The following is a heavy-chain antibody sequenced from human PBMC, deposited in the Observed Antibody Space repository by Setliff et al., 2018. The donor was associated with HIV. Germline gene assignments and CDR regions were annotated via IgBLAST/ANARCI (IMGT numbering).Heavy chain of an antibody. J-gene: IGHJ3*02. CDR3: ARRRWELLKRGAAFDI. D-gene: IGHD1-26*01. CDR1: GGSFSGYY. CDR2: INHSGST. Sequence: SETLSLTCAVYGGSFSGYYWSWIRQPPGKGLEWIGEINHSGSTNYNPSLKSRVTISVDTSKNQFSLKLGSVTAADTAVYYCARRRWELLKRGAAFDIWGQGTMVTVSS. V-gene: IGHV4-34*01.